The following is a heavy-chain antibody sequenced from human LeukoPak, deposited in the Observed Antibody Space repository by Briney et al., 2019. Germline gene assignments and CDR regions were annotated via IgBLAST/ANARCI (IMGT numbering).Heavy chain of an antibody. CDR1: GYTFTGYY. D-gene: IGHD1-26*01. CDR3: VYSGSYSSHAFDI. V-gene: IGHV7-4-1*02. CDR2: INTNTGNP. Sequence: ASVKVSCKASGYTFTGYYMHWVRQAPGQGLEWMGWINTNTGNPTYAQGFTGRFVFSLDTSVSTAYLQISSLKAEDTAVYYCVYSGSYSSHAFDIWGQGTMVTVSS. J-gene: IGHJ3*02.